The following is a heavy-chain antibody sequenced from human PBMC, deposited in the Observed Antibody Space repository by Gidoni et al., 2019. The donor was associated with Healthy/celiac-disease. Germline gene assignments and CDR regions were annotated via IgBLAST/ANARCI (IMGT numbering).Heavy chain of an antibody. J-gene: IGHJ4*02. D-gene: IGHD2-8*01. CDR3: AKGGLGYCTNGVCYYFDY. CDR2: ISYDGSNK. V-gene: IGHV3-30*18. CDR1: GFTFSSYG. Sequence: QVQLVESVGGVVQPGRSLRLSCAASGFTFSSYGMHWVRQAPGKGLEWVAVISYDGSNKYYADSVKGRFTISRDNSKNTLYLQMNSLRAEDTAVYYCAKGGLGYCTNGVCYYFDYWGQGTLVTVSS.